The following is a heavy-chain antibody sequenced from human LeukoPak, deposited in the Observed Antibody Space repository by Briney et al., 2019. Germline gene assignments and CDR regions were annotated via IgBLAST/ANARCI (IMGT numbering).Heavy chain of an antibody. CDR3: AKDLDIVATSHFDY. CDR1: GFTFSSYG. CDR2: IWYDGSNK. D-gene: IGHD5-12*01. V-gene: IGHV3-33*06. Sequence: GGSLRLSCAASGFTFSSYGMHWVRQAPGKGLEWVAVIWYDGSNKYYADSAKGRFTISRDNSKNTLYLQMNSLRAEDTAVYYCAKDLDIVATSHFDYWGQGTLVTVSS. J-gene: IGHJ4*02.